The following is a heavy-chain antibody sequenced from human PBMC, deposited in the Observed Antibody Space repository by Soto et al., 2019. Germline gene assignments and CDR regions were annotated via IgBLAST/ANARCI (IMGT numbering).Heavy chain of an antibody. CDR3: ARKAFGLPAAMVDWFDP. CDR1: GYTFTSYG. Sequence: ASVKVSCKASGYTFTSYGISWVRQAPGQGLEWMGWISAYNGNTNYAQKLQGRVTMTTDTSTSTAYMELRSLRSDDTAVYYCARKAFGLPAAMVDWFDPWGQGTLVTVSS. V-gene: IGHV1-18*01. J-gene: IGHJ5*02. D-gene: IGHD2-2*01. CDR2: ISAYNGNT.